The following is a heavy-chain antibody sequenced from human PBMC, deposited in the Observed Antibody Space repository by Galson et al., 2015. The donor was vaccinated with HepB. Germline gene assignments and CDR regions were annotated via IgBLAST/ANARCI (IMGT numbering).Heavy chain of an antibody. D-gene: IGHD2-15*01. J-gene: IGHJ4*02. CDR1: GGSFSGYY. V-gene: IGHV4-34*01. CDR2: INHSGST. Sequence: SETLSLTCAVYGGSFSGYYWSWIRQPPGKGLEWIGEINHSGSTNYNPSLKSRVTISVDTSKNQFSLKLSSVTAADTAVYYCARRASKDIVVVVALYFDYWGQGTLVTVSS. CDR3: ARRASKDIVVVVALYFDY.